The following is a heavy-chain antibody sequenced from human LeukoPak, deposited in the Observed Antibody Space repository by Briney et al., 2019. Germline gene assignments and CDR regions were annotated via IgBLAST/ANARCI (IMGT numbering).Heavy chain of an antibody. CDR1: GFTFSSYW. J-gene: IGHJ6*03. CDR3: ARVKQWPVLGYYYMDV. D-gene: IGHD6-19*01. V-gene: IGHV4-34*01. CDR2: INHSGST. Sequence: PGGSLRLSCAASGFTFSSYWMSWVRQAPGKGLEWIGEINHSGSTNYNPSLKSRVTISVDTSKNQFSLKVTSVTAADTAVYYCARVKQWPVLGYYYMDVWGKGTTVIVSS.